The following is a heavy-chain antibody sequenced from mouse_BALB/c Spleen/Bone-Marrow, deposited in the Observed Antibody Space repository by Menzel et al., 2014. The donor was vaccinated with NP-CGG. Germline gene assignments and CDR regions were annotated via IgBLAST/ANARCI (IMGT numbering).Heavy chain of an antibody. CDR1: GFTFSSYT. D-gene: IGHD3-1*01. CDR2: ISSGGGNT. Sequence: EVKLMESGGGLVKPGGSLKLSCAASGFTFSSYTMSWVRQTPEKRLEWVATISSGGGNTYYPDSVKGRFTISRDNAKNNLYLQVRSLNTEDTASNYCARYGAGTFAYWGQGILVTVSA. V-gene: IGHV5-9*03. CDR3: ARYGAGTFAY. J-gene: IGHJ3*01.